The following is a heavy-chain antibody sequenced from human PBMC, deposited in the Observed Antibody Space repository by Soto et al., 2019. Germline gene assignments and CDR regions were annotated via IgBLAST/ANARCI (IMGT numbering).Heavy chain of an antibody. CDR1: GASITDYY. V-gene: IGHV4-59*01. CDR2: IHYSGTT. CDR3: SREGAFGDTP. D-gene: IGHD4-17*01. Sequence: SETLSLTCTVSGASITDYYWSWIRQSPRKGLEWIGSIHYSGTTDYNPALKSRVTISVDTSKTQFSLNLTSATAADTAVYYCSREGAFGDTPWGQGTLVTVYS. J-gene: IGHJ5*02.